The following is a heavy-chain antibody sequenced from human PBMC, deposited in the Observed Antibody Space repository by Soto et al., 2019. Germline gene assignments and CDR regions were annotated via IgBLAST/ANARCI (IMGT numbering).Heavy chain of an antibody. CDR3: ARPSYDSSGYYLWDFDY. Sequence: QVQLVQSGAEVKKPGSSVKLSCKASGDSFNTFAVTWVRQAPGQGLEWMGGIIPNFDTPNYAQKFQGRVTIIADKSTSTPYMELRGLRSEDTAVDYCARPSYDSSGYYLWDFDYWGQGTLVTVSS. J-gene: IGHJ4*02. CDR2: IIPNFDTP. V-gene: IGHV1-69*06. D-gene: IGHD3-22*01. CDR1: GDSFNTFA.